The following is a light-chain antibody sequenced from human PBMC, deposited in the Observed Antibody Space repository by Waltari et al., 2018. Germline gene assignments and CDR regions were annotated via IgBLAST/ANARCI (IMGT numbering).Light chain of an antibody. Sequence: QSALTQPPSVSGSPGQSVTISCTGTRTDVGSYSRVSWDQQPPGSAPKVIIYEVNKRPSGVPDRFSGSKSGNTASLTISGLQPEDEADYYCSSYTSSTTLVFGGGTSLTVL. V-gene: IGLV2-18*02. CDR2: EVN. CDR1: RTDVGSYSR. CDR3: SSYTSSTTLV. J-gene: IGLJ3*02.